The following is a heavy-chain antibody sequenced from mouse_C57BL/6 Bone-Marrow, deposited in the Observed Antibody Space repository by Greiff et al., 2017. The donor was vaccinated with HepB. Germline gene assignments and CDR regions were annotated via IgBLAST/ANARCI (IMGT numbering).Heavy chain of an antibody. CDR3: ARSLRNPPREFAY. D-gene: IGHD6-2*01. Sequence: DVKLMESGGGLVKPGGSLKLSCAASGFTFSSYTMPWVRQAPEKRLEWVANISCGGSNIYYADTVKGRFTISRDNAKNTLYLQMTSLRSEDTAMYYCARSLRNPPREFAYWGQGTLVSVSA. J-gene: IGHJ3*01. V-gene: IGHV5-9*04. CDR2: ISCGGSNI. CDR1: GFTFSSYT.